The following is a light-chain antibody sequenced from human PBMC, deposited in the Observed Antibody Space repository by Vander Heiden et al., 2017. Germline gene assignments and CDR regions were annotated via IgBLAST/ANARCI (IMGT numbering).Light chain of an antibody. J-gene: IGKJ1*01. V-gene: IGKV3-15*01. Sequence: DIVLPHSPPTSSVYSEERATIACRASQSVSSNLAWYQQKPGQAPRLLIYEASTRATGIPARFSGSGSGTEFTLTISSLQSEDFAIYYCQQYNKGPPWTFGQGTKVEIK. CDR1: QSVSSN. CDR3: QQYNKGPPWT. CDR2: EAS.